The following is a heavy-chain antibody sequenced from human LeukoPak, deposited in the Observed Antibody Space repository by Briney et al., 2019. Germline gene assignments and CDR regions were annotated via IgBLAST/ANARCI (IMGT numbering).Heavy chain of an antibody. D-gene: IGHD4-23*01. V-gene: IGHV3-30*02. Sequence: PGGSLRLSCAASGFTFSSYAMHWVRQAPGKGLEWLAFIRFDGSDKYYADSVKGRFTISRDNSKNTLYLHMNSLRAEDTAVYYCARRAGGYSHPYDYWGQGILVTVSS. CDR1: GFTFSSYA. CDR3: ARRAGGYSHPYDY. CDR2: IRFDGSDK. J-gene: IGHJ4*02.